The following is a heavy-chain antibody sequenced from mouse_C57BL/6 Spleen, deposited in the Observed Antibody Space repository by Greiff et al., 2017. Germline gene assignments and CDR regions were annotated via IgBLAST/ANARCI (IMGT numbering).Heavy chain of an antibody. Sequence: DVQLQESGPELVKPGASVKMSCKASGYTFTDYNMHWVKQSHGKSLEWIGYINPNNGGTSYNQKFKGKATLTVNKSSSTAYMELRSLTSEDSAVYYCARFPYYYGSSPYFDYWGQGTTLTVSS. CDR3: ARFPYYYGSSPYFDY. CDR1: GYTFTDYN. J-gene: IGHJ2*01. CDR2: INPNNGGT. D-gene: IGHD1-1*01. V-gene: IGHV1-22*01.